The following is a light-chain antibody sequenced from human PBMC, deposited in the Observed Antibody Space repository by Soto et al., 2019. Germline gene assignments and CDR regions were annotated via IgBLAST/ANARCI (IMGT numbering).Light chain of an antibody. J-gene: IGKJ2*01. CDR3: QQYGSSPKYT. Sequence: EIVLTQSPGTLSLSPGERATLSCRARQSVTSSYLAWYKQKPGQAPRLLIYGASSRATGIPDRFSESGSGTDFTLTISRLEPEDFAVYYCQQYGSSPKYTCGRGTKLEIK. V-gene: IGKV3-20*01. CDR2: GAS. CDR1: QSVTSSY.